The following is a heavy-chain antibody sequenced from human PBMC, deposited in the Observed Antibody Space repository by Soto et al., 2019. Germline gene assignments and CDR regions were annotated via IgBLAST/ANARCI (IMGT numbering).Heavy chain of an antibody. CDR3: ARRWGRSFDC. CDR1: GGSISRYY. V-gene: IGHV4-59*08. Sequence: PSETLSLTCPVSGGSISRYYWIWIRQPPGKGLEWIEYSYYRAITNFSPSLMSRVIMSGDTRKMQFSLKLSAATAEDAAVYYCARRWGRSFDCWRQGTLVTVS. D-gene: IGHD2-15*01. J-gene: IGHJ4*02. CDR2: SYYRAIT.